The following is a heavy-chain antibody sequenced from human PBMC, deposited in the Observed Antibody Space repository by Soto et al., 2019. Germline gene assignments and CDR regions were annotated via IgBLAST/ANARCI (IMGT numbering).Heavy chain of an antibody. CDR1: ELAPTRHL. J-gene: IGHJ5*02. V-gene: IGHV3-7*01. CDR3: EGSYSYYDSLAEGWFEP. D-gene: IGHD3-9*01. CDR2: IKPAGSEK. Sequence: PGASLSEPCEAPELAPTRHLYMKGLPASGKGLAWVSTIKPAGSEKYYVDSVKGRFIISRDNAKNSLYLQMNSLRAEDTAVYYWEGSYSYYDSLAEGWFEPWGKGTRVTVSS.